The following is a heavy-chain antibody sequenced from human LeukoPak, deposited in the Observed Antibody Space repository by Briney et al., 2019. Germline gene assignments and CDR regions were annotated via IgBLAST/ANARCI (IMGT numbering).Heavy chain of an antibody. CDR3: ARDLAFTMTM. Sequence: GGSLRLSCAASGFTFSDYYMNWVRQAPGEGLEWISYIVPSGTIMKYADSVRGRFTISRDNAKNSLYLQMNSLRAEDTAVYYCARDLAFTMTMWGQGTLVTVSS. J-gene: IGHJ1*01. D-gene: IGHD3-22*01. CDR2: IVPSGTIM. CDR1: GFTFSDYY. V-gene: IGHV3-11*01.